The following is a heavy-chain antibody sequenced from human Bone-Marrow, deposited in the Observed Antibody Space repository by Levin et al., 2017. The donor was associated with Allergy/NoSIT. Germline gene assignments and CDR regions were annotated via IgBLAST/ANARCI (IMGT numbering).Heavy chain of an antibody. CDR3: ARTMYYYDSSGYYYDYYGMDV. V-gene: IGHV4-59*01. D-gene: IGHD3-22*01. Sequence: SETLSLTCTVSGGSISSYYWSWIRQPPGKGLEWIGYIYYSGSTNYNPSLKSRVTISVDTSKNQFSLKLSSVTAADTAVYYCARTMYYYDSSGYYYDYYGMDVWGQGTTVTVSS. J-gene: IGHJ6*02. CDR2: IYYSGST. CDR1: GGSISSYY.